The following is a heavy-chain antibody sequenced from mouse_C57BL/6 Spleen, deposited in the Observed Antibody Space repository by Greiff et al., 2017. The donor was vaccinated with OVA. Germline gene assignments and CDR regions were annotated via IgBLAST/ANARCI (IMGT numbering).Heavy chain of an antibody. Sequence: QVQLKQSGAELVKPGASVKLSCKASGYTFTSYWMHWVKQRPGQGLEWIGMIHPNSGSTNYNEKFKSKATLTVDKSSSTAYMQLSSLTSEDSAVYYCARSMVTTGYYAMDYWGQGTSVTVSS. J-gene: IGHJ4*01. D-gene: IGHD2-2*01. CDR2: IHPNSGST. CDR1: GYTFTSYW. CDR3: ARSMVTTGYYAMDY. V-gene: IGHV1-64*01.